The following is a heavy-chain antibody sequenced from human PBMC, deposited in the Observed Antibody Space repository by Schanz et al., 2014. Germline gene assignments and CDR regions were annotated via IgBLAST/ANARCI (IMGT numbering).Heavy chain of an antibody. J-gene: IGHJ4*02. CDR2: IGYLGDT. D-gene: IGHD1-1*01. V-gene: IGHV3-13*01. CDR3: ARGTDWNLRY. Sequence: EVQLLESGGGLVRPGGSLRLSCAASGFTLSNSDMHWVRQGTGKGLEWVSTIGYLGDTYYPDSVKGRFTVSRDSGQNSLYLQMSSLRAGDTAVDYCARGTDWNLRYWGQGALVTVSS. CDR1: GFTLSNSD.